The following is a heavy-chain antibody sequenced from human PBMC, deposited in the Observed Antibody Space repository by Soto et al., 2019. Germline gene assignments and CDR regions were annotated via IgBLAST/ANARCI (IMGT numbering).Heavy chain of an antibody. V-gene: IGHV4-59*01. J-gene: IGHJ6*02. D-gene: IGHD3-16*01. CDR3: ARDLREPNYYYGMDV. CDR1: GGSISSYY. Sequence: PSETLSLTCTVSGGSISSYYWSWIRQPPGKGLEWIGYIYYSGGTNYNPSLKSRVTISVDTSKNQFSLKLSSATAADTAVYYCARDLREPNYYYGMDVWGQGTTVTVSS. CDR2: IYYSGGT.